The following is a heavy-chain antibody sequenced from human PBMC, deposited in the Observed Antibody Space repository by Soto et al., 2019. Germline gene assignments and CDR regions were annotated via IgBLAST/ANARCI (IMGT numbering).Heavy chain of an antibody. CDR1: GGSFNSGGYS. CDR2: IYHTGST. CDR3: ARDNTASLDS. Sequence: SETLSLTCVVSGGSFNSGGYSWSWIRQPPGKGLEWIGFIYHTGSTHYTPSLESRVTISVDRSKNEMYLRLRSVTAADTAVYYCARDNTASLDSWGQGTLVTVSS. J-gene: IGHJ5*01. V-gene: IGHV4-30-2*01.